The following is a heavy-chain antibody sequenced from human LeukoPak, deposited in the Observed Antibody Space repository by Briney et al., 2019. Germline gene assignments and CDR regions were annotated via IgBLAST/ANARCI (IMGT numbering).Heavy chain of an antibody. V-gene: IGHV3-33*01. D-gene: IGHD6-13*01. CDR1: GFTFSSYG. Sequence: PGGSLRLSCAASGFTFSSYGMHWVRQAPGKGLEWVAVIWYDGSNKYYADSVKGRFTISRDNSKNTLYLQVDSLRAEDTAVYYCARKIPAIAAAGGVGAFDIWGQGTMVTVSS. CDR3: ARKIPAIAAAGGVGAFDI. CDR2: IWYDGSNK. J-gene: IGHJ3*02.